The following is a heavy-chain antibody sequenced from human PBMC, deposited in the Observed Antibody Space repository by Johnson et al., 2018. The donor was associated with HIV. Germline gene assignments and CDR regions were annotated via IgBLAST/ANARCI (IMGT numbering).Heavy chain of an antibody. D-gene: IGHD6-13*01. J-gene: IGHJ3*02. CDR1: GFTFSSYW. CDR3: ARDSSSWFTEAFDI. V-gene: IGHV3-7*05. Sequence: VQLVESGGGLVQPGGSLRLSCAASGFTFSSYWMSWVRQAPGKGLEWVANIKQDGSEKYYVDSVKGRFTISRDNAKNSLYLQMNSLRAEDTAVDYCARDSSSWFTEAFDIWGQGTMVTVSS. CDR2: IKQDGSEK.